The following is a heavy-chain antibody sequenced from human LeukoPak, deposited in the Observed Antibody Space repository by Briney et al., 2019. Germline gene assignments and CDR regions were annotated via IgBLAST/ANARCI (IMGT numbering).Heavy chain of an antibody. Sequence: PGGSLRLSCAASGLTFSNAWMTWVRQASGKGLEWLGHIKAQTDGGTADYAAPVKGRFTISRDDSRDTLYLQMNTLNSEDTAVYFCARDLGFYGMDVWGQGTTVTVSS. CDR2: IKAQTDGGTA. J-gene: IGHJ6*02. V-gene: IGHV3-15*01. CDR3: ARDLGFYGMDV. D-gene: IGHD7-27*01. CDR1: GLTFSNAW.